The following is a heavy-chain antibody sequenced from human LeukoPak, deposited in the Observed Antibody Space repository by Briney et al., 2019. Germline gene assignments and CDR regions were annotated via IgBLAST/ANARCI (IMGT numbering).Heavy chain of an antibody. D-gene: IGHD3-9*01. CDR2: IWYDGSNK. V-gene: IGHV3-33*01. CDR3: ARAPKAGYYMEIDY. J-gene: IGHJ4*02. Sequence: GGSLRLSCAASGFTFSSYGMHWVRQAPGKGLEWVAVIWYDGSNKHYADSVKGRFTISRDNSKNTLYLQMNSLRAEDTAVYYCARAPKAGYYMEIDYWGQGTLVTVSS. CDR1: GFTFSSYG.